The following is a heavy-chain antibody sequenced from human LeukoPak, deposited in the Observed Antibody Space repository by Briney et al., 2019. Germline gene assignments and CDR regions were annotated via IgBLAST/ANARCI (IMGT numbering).Heavy chain of an antibody. D-gene: IGHD2-2*01. CDR1: GYTFTSYD. CDR3: ARDVPDPIVVVPAALGP. Sequence: ASVKVSCKASGYTFTSYDINWVRQATGQGLEWMGWMNPNSGNTGYAQKFQGRVTITADKSTSTAYMELSSLRSEDTAVYYCARDVPDPIVVVPAALGPWGQGTLVTVSS. CDR2: MNPNSGNT. J-gene: IGHJ4*02. V-gene: IGHV1-8*01.